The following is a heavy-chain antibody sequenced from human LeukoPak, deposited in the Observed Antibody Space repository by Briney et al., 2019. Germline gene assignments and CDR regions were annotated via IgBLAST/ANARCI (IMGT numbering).Heavy chain of an antibody. CDR1: GDSVSSNSSA. V-gene: IGHV6-1*01. CDR2: TYYSSKSYN. Sequence: SHTLSLTFAISGDSVSSNSSAWNWIRQSPARGLEWLGRTYYSSKSYNDYAVSGKSRITINPDTTKNQLSLRLNSVTPEDTSLYYCARNLWFGEFFFDYWGQGTLVTVSS. D-gene: IGHD3-10*01. J-gene: IGHJ4*02. CDR3: ARNLWFGEFFFDY.